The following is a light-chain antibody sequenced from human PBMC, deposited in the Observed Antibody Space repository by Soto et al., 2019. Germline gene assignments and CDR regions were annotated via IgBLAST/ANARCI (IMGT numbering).Light chain of an antibody. Sequence: QSVLTQPASVSGSPGQSITISCTGTNNDVGGYSYISWYQHNPGRAPKLMIYDVSNRPSGVSDRFSGSKSGNTASLTISRLQAEDEADYYCSSYTTSSTYVFGSGTKVTVL. CDR3: SSYTTSSTYV. CDR2: DVS. J-gene: IGLJ1*01. V-gene: IGLV2-14*03. CDR1: NNDVGGYSY.